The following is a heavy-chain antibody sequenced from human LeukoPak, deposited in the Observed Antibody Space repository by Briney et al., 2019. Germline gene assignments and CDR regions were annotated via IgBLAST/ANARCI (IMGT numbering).Heavy chain of an antibody. V-gene: IGHV4-39*07. J-gene: IGHJ4*02. CDR3: ASRHTYYYDSSGYYTR. CDR1: GGSISSSSYY. D-gene: IGHD3-22*01. CDR2: VYYSGYT. Sequence: SETLSLTCTVSGGSISSSSYYWGWIRQPPGKGLEWIGSVYYSGYTYYNPSLKSRVTISVDTSKNQFSLKLSSVTAADTAVYYCASRHTYYYDSSGYYTRWGQGTLVTVSS.